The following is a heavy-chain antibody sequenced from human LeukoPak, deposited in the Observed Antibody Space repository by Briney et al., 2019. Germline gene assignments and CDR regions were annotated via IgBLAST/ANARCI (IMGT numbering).Heavy chain of an antibody. J-gene: IGHJ4*02. CDR1: GYTFSNYA. D-gene: IGHD2-8*02. V-gene: IGHV1-3*03. CDR3: ARGIWTSHTVGYYFDH. Sequence: PRASVKVSCKASGYTFSNYAVLWVRQAPGQRLEWMGWINAGNGNTKYSQDFQGRVTITRDTSATTAYMELRSLRSEDMAVYYCARGIWTSHTVGYYFDHWGQGTLVTVSS. CDR2: INAGNGNT.